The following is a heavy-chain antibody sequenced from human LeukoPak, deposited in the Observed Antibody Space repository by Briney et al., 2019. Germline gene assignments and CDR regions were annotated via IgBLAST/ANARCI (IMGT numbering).Heavy chain of an antibody. J-gene: IGHJ4*02. CDR1: GGSFSGYY. CDR2: INHSGST. Sequence: SETLSLTCAVYGGSFSGYYWSWIRQPPGKGLEWIGEINHSGSTNYNPSLKSRVTISVDTSKNQFSLKLSSVTAADTAVYYCARGGLREQDTAMVGWARQRFDYWGQGTLVTVSS. D-gene: IGHD5-18*01. V-gene: IGHV4-34*01. CDR3: ARGGLREQDTAMVGWARQRFDY.